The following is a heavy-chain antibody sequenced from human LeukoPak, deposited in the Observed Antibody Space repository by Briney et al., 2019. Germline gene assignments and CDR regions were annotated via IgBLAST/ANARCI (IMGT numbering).Heavy chain of an antibody. CDR3: ARAGYSSGWYAFDI. CDR2: IYTSGST. J-gene: IGHJ3*02. D-gene: IGHD6-19*01. V-gene: IGHV4-4*07. CDR1: GGSISSYY. Sequence: PSETLSLTCTVSGGSISSYYWSWIRQPAGKGLEWIGRIYTSGSTNYNPSLKSRVTISVDRSKKQFSLKMSSVTAADTAVYYCARAGYSSGWYAFDIWGQGTMVTVSS.